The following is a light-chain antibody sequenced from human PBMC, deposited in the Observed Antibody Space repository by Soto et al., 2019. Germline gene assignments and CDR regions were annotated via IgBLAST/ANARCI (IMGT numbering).Light chain of an antibody. CDR1: QSVGTN. CDR3: QQHGSSPIT. V-gene: IGKV3-20*01. J-gene: IGKJ5*01. Sequence: EIVMTQSPAILSVSPGERATLSCRASQSVGTNLAWHQQKPGQTPRLLIYGASSRATGIPDRFSGSGSGTDFTLTISRLEPEDFAVYYCQQHGSSPITFGQGTRLEIK. CDR2: GAS.